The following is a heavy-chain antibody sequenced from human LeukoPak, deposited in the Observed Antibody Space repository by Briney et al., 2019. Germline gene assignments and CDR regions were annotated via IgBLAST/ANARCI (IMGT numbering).Heavy chain of an antibody. Sequence: GGSLRLSCAASGFTFRSYSMNWVRQAPGKGLEWVSYISSTSTTIYYADSVKGRFTISRDNAKNSLYLQMNSLRAEDTAVYYCARDQLLTTVEFYFDYWGQGTLVTVFS. J-gene: IGHJ4*02. V-gene: IGHV3-48*01. CDR1: GFTFRSYS. D-gene: IGHD2-2*01. CDR3: ARDQLLTTVEFYFDY. CDR2: ISSTSTTI.